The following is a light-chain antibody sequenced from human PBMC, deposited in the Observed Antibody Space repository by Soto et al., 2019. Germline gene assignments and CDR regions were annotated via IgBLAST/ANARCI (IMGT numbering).Light chain of an antibody. Sequence: DIQMTQSPSSLSVSVGDSVTITCRASQDITDYLAWYQQKPGKVPKLLIYAASISQSGVPSRFSGTGSGTDFTLTITSLQPEDGATYYCQKYNSAPLTFGGGTKVEIK. V-gene: IGKV1-27*01. CDR3: QKYNSAPLT. J-gene: IGKJ4*01. CDR2: AAS. CDR1: QDITDY.